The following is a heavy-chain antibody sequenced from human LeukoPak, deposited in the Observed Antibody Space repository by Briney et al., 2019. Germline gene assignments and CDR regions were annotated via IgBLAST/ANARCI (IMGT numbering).Heavy chain of an antibody. D-gene: IGHD5-18*01. V-gene: IGHV3-23*01. CDR2: IFGSGGSP. Sequence: GGSLRLSCEASGFTFGSHAMYWVRQAPGKGLEWVAGIFGSGGSPHYADPVKGRFTISRDNSRNTVYLQINSLRAEDTAVYYCGKTTVGYSSGQKPAWPVDYWGQGTLVTVS. CDR3: GKTTVGYSSGQKPAWPVDY. CDR1: GFTFGSHA. J-gene: IGHJ4*02.